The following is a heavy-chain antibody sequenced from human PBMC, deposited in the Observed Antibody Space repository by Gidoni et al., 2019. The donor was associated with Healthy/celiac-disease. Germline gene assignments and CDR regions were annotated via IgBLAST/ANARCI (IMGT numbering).Heavy chain of an antibody. D-gene: IGHD3-9*01. CDR2: INPSGGST. CDR1: GYTFTSYY. CDR3: ARERGIVADSLVIAYYYGMDV. Sequence: QVQLVQSGAEVKKPGASVKVSCKASGYTFTSYYMHWVRQAPGQGLEWMGIINPSGGSTSYAQKFQGRVTMTRDTSTSTVYMELSSLRSEDTAVYYCARERGIVADSLVIAYYYGMDVWGQGTTVTVSS. V-gene: IGHV1-46*01. J-gene: IGHJ6*02.